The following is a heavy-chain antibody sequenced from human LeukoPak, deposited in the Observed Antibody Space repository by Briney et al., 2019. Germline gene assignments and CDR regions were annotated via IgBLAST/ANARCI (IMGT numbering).Heavy chain of an antibody. CDR3: ARDPGTDWRDWYFDL. D-gene: IGHD1-1*01. J-gene: IGHJ2*01. CDR2: INSGGTST. V-gene: IGHV3-74*01. CDR1: GFTFSSNW. Sequence: GGSLRLSCAASGFTFSSNWMHWVRQAPGKGLVWVSRINSGGTSTDYADSVKGRFTISRDNAKNTLYLEMNSLRDEDTAVYHCARDPGTDWRDWYFDLWGRGTLVTVSS.